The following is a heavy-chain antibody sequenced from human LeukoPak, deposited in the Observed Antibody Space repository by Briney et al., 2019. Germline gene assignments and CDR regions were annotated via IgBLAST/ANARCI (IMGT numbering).Heavy chain of an antibody. CDR2: IYYSGST. CDR3: ARGVTYYYDSSGYPIFDY. D-gene: IGHD3-22*01. J-gene: IGHJ4*02. CDR1: GGSISSGDYY. V-gene: IGHV4-30-4*08. Sequence: PSQTLSLTCTVSGGSISSGDYYWSWIRQPPGKGLEWIGYIYYSGSTNYNPSLKSRVTISVDTSKNQFSLKLSSVTAADTAVYYCARGVTYYYDSSGYPIFDYWGQGTLVTVSS.